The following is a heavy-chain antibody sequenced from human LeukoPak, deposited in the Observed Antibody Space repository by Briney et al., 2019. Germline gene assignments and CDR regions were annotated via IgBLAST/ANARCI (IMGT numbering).Heavy chain of an antibody. V-gene: IGHV4-39*07. J-gene: IGHJ5*02. CDR1: GGSISSSSYY. CDR2: IYYSGST. D-gene: IGHD3-22*01. Sequence: SETLSLTCTVSGGSISSSSYYWGWIRQPPGKGLEWIGSIYYSGSTYYNPSLKSRVTISVDTSKNQFSLKLSSVTAADTAVYYCARVYSDSSGYYYPWFDPWGQGTLVTVSS. CDR3: ARVYSDSSGYYYPWFDP.